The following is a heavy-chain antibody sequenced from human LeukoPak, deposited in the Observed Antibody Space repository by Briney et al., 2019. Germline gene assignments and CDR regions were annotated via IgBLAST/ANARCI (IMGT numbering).Heavy chain of an antibody. Sequence: SETLSLTCTVSGGSISSSNYYWGWIRQPPGKGLEWIGSIYYSGSTYYNPSLKSRVTISVGTSKNQFSLKLSSVTAADTAVYYCARHQAPENLFDYWGQGTLVTVSS. CDR2: IYYSGST. V-gene: IGHV4-39*01. CDR3: ARHQAPENLFDY. J-gene: IGHJ4*02. CDR1: GGSISSSNYY. D-gene: IGHD1-14*01.